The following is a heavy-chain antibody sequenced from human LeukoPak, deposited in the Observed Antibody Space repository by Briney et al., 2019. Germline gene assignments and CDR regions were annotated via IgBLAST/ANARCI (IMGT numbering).Heavy chain of an antibody. J-gene: IGHJ4*02. V-gene: IGHV3-33*08. CDR1: GFTFSSYG. CDR3: VRDGNILTSSKYNFDD. CDR2: IWSDGSKT. D-gene: IGHD3-9*01. Sequence: QPGGSLRLSCAASGFTFSSYGMHWVRQAPGKGLEWVAVIWSDGSKTFYADSVKGRFTISRDDSKNTLNLQMNSLRAEDTAVYYCVRDGNILTSSKYNFDDWGQGTLVTVSS.